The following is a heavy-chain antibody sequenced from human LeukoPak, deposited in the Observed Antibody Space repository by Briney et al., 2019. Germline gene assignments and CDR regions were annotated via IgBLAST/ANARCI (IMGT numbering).Heavy chain of an antibody. Sequence: SVKVSCKASGYTFTSYAMNGVRQAPGQGLDGMGWINTNTGNPTYAQGFTERFVFSLDTSVSTAYLQISSLKAEDTAVYYCARRHPYYDSSGSPGAFDIWGQGTMATVSS. CDR1: GYTFTSYA. J-gene: IGHJ3*02. CDR2: INTNTGNP. D-gene: IGHD3-22*01. V-gene: IGHV7-4-1*02. CDR3: ARRHPYYDSSGSPGAFDI.